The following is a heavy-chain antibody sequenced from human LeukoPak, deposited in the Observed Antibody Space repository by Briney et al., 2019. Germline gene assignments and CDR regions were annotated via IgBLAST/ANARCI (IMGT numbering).Heavy chain of an antibody. V-gene: IGHV4-34*01. CDR1: GGSFSGYY. CDR3: ARRWNARLYNWFDP. CDR2: INQSGST. D-gene: IGHD1-1*01. J-gene: IGHJ5*02. Sequence: SGTLSLTCAVYGGSFSGYYWNWIRQSPGKGLEWIGEINQSGSTSYNPSLKSRVTISVDTSKNHFSLKVSSVTAADTAVYYCARRWNARLYNWFDPWGQGTLVTVSS.